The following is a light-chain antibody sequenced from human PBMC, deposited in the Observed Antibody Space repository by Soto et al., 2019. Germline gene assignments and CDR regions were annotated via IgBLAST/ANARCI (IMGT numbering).Light chain of an antibody. V-gene: IGKV3D-20*02. CDR3: QQHGDLPPGT. Sequence: EMVMTQYPSNVSVSPGERATLSCRAIQSVTNSYLAWYQQRPGLPPRLLIYGASSRATGIPDRFSGSGSGTDFTLTISRLEPEDFALYFCQQHGDLPPGTFGQGTRLEIK. J-gene: IGKJ5*01. CDR1: QSVTNSY. CDR2: GAS.